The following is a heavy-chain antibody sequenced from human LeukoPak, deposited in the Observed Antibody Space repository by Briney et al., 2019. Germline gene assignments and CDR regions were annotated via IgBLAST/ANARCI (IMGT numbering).Heavy chain of an antibody. CDR1: GGSISNYY. Sequence: ETLSLTCTVSGGSISNYYWSWVRQAPGKGLEWVANIKQDGSEKYYVDSVKGRFTISRDNAKNSLYLQMNSLRAEDTAVYYCARAVGEDILTGYDYWGQGTLVTVSS. V-gene: IGHV3-7*01. J-gene: IGHJ4*02. D-gene: IGHD3-9*01. CDR2: IKQDGSEK. CDR3: ARAVGEDILTGYDY.